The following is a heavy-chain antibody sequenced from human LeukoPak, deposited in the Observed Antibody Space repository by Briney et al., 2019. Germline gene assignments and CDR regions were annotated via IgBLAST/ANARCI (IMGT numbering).Heavy chain of an antibody. V-gene: IGHV1-8*01. D-gene: IGHD3-22*01. CDR3: ARYYYDSSGYYHFDY. Sequence: ASVKVSCKASGYTFTRYDINWVRQASGQGPEWMGWINPNNGKAGYAQRFQGRVTMTRDTSISTAYMELSSLRSEDTAVYYCARYYYDSSGYYHFDYWGQGTLVTVSS. J-gene: IGHJ4*02. CDR2: INPNNGKA. CDR1: GYTFTRYD.